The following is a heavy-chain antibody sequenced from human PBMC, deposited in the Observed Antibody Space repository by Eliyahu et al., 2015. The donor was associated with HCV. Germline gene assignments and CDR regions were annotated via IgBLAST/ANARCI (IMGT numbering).Heavy chain of an antibody. J-gene: IGHJ4*02. CDR1: GGSFSDYH. Sequence: QVQLQQWGAGLLKPSETLSLTCAVYGGSFSDYHWSWIRQPPGKGLEWIGEINHSGSTNYNPSLKSRVTISVDTSKNQLSLTLSSVTAADTAVYYCARWTIWGQGTLVTVSS. CDR3: ARWTI. CDR2: INHSGST. V-gene: IGHV4-34*01. D-gene: IGHD3-3*01.